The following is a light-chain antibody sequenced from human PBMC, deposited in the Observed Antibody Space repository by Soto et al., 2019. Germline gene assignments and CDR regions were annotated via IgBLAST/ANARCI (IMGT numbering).Light chain of an antibody. CDR2: DVG. CDR1: SSDVGGYNY. J-gene: IGLJ2*01. V-gene: IGLV2-14*01. CDR3: SSYTSSSTVI. Sequence: QSALTQPASVSGSPGQSITISCTGTSSDVGGYNYISWYQQHPGKAPKFIIYDVGNRPSGVSNRFSGSRSGNTASLTISGIQAEDEADYSCSSYTSSSTVIFGGGTKLTVL.